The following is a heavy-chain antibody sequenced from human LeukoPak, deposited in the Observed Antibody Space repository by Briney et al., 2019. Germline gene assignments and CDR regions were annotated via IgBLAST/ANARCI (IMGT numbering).Heavy chain of an antibody. CDR1: GYTFTSYY. CDR3: ARGITSYYDSSGYGPLGY. J-gene: IGHJ4*02. Sequence: GASVKVSCKASGYTFTSYYMHWVRQAPGQGLEWMGIINPSGGSTSYAQKFQGRVTMTRDMSTSTVYMELSSLRSENTAVYYCARGITSYYDSSGYGPLGYWGQGTLVTVSS. CDR2: INPSGGST. V-gene: IGHV1-46*01. D-gene: IGHD3-22*01.